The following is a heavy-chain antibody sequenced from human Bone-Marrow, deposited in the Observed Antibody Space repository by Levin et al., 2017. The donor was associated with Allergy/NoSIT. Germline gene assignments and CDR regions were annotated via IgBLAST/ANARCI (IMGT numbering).Heavy chain of an antibody. Sequence: GESLKISCAASGFTFSSHAMHWVRQAPGKGLEWVAVISNDEKNKYFADSVKGRFTISRDNSNNTLSLQMNSLRADDTAVYYCARDRDDFGDYTFDYWGQGTLVTVSS. V-gene: IGHV3-30*04. CDR1: GFTFSSHA. CDR3: ARDRDDFGDYTFDY. D-gene: IGHD4-17*01. J-gene: IGHJ4*02. CDR2: ISNDEKNK.